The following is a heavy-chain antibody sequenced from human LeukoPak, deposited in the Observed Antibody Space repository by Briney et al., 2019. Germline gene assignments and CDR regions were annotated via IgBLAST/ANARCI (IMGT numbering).Heavy chain of an antibody. V-gene: IGHV1-2*02. Sequence: ASVKVPCKASGYTFTGYYMHWVRQAPGQGLEWMGWINPNSGGTNYAQKFQGRVTVTRDTSISTAYMELSRLRSDDTAVYYCARDRGYCSSTNCYRGDAFDIWGQGTMVTVPS. D-gene: IGHD2-2*01. CDR3: ARDRGYCSSTNCYRGDAFDI. CDR1: GYTFTGYY. J-gene: IGHJ3*02. CDR2: INPNSGGT.